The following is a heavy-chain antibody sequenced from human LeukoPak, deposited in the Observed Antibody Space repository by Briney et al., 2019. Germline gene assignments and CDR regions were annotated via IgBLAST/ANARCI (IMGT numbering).Heavy chain of an antibody. D-gene: IGHD6-19*01. CDR1: GFTFSNYA. CDR3: AGYSSGRQIYYFDY. V-gene: IGHV3-66*01. CDR2: IYSTGST. Sequence: GGSLRLSCAASGFTFSNYAMSWVRQAPGKGLEWVSVIYSTGSTNYADSVKGRFTISRDNSKNTLDLQMNNLRAEDTAVYYCAGYSSGRQIYYFDYWGQGTLVTVSS. J-gene: IGHJ4*02.